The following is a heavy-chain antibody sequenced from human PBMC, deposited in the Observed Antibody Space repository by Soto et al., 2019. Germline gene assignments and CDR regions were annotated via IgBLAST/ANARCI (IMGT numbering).Heavy chain of an antibody. J-gene: IGHJ3*02. D-gene: IGHD3-9*01. CDR1: GGSISSGDYY. CDR2: LYYSGST. Sequence: QVQLQESGPGLVKPSQTLSLTCTVSGGSISSGDYYWSWIRQPPGKGLEWIGYLYYSGSTYYNPSLKSRVTRSVDTSKNQCSLKLSSVTAADTAVDYCARAGVLSGDAFDIWGQGTMVTVSS. V-gene: IGHV4-30-4*01. CDR3: ARAGVLSGDAFDI.